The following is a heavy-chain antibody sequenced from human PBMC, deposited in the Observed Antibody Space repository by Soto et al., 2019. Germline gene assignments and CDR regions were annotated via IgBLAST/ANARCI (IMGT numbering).Heavy chain of an antibody. V-gene: IGHV1-58*01. D-gene: IGHD3-22*01. J-gene: IGHJ4*02. CDR1: GFTFSRSA. CDR3: AATLDWGSYDFGGYPS. Sequence: GASVKVSCKGSGFTFSRSAVQWVRQARGRGLEWIGWIVAASGKTDYSQIFQERVTITRDMSTSTAYMELSSLSSEDTAVYYCAATLDWGSYDFGGYPSWGQGTLVTVSS. CDR2: IVAASGKT.